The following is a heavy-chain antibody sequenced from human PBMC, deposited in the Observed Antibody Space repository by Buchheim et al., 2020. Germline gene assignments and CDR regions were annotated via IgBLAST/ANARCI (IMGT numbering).Heavy chain of an antibody. Sequence: QVQLVQSGREVKKPGASVKVSCKASGYTLSSYGLAWVRQAPGQGPEWMGWSSSHNSSPKYAQKFQGRVTMTTDTSTNTAYMELRSLRSDDTAVYYCARDTRRPIFGVVKGFDYWGQGTL. D-gene: IGHD3-3*01. CDR3: ARDTRRPIFGVVKGFDY. CDR2: SSSHNSSP. CDR1: GYTLSSYG. J-gene: IGHJ4*02. V-gene: IGHV1-18*04.